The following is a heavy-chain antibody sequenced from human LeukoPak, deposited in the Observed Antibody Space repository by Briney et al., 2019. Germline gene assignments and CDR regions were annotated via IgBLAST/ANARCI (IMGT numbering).Heavy chain of an antibody. V-gene: IGHV4-59*01. Sequence: SETLSLTCTVSGGSISSYFWSWIRQPPGKGLEWIGYIYYSGSNSYNPSLKSRVTISVDTSKNQFSLKLSSVTAADTAVYYCARSYGSGNYFDYWGQGTLVTVSS. CDR3: ARSYGSGNYFDY. J-gene: IGHJ4*02. CDR2: IYYSGSN. CDR1: GGSISSYF. D-gene: IGHD3-10*01.